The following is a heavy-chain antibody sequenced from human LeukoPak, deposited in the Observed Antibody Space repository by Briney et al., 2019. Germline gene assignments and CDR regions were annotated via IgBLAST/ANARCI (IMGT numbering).Heavy chain of an antibody. D-gene: IGHD6-19*01. CDR1: GFTFSSYG. CDR2: IWYDGSNK. V-gene: IGHV3-33*06. Sequence: PVRSLRLSCAASGFTFSSYGMHWVRQAPGKGLEWVAVIWYDGSNKYYADSVKGRFTISRDNSKNTLYLQMNSLRAEDTAVYYCAKAVYSSGWHLGVDYWGQGTLVTVSS. J-gene: IGHJ4*02. CDR3: AKAVYSSGWHLGVDY.